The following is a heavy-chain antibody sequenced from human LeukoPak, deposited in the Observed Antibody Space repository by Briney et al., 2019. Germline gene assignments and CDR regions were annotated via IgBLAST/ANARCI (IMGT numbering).Heavy chain of an antibody. CDR2: ISAYSGNT. D-gene: IGHD2-2*01. Sequence: ASVKVSCKASGYTFTSYGISWVRQAPGQGLEWMGWISAYSGNTNYAQKLQGRVTMTTDTSTSTAYMELRSLRSDDTAVYHCARDEDLMPIDYWGQGTLVTVSS. CDR1: GYTFTSYG. J-gene: IGHJ4*02. CDR3: ARDEDLMPIDY. V-gene: IGHV1-18*01.